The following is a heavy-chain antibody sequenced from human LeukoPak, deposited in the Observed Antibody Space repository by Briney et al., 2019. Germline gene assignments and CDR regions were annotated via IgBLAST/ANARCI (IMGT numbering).Heavy chain of an antibody. J-gene: IGHJ5*02. D-gene: IGHD2/OR15-2a*01. CDR3: AKDPSNSIGRMTWFDP. Sequence: ASVKVSCKASGYTFTSYDINWVRQATGQGLEWMGWMNPNSGNTGYAQKFQGRVTMTRNTSISTAYMELSSLRSEDTAVYYCAKDPSNSIGRMTWFDPWGQGTLVTVSS. V-gene: IGHV1-8*01. CDR2: MNPNSGNT. CDR1: GYTFTSYD.